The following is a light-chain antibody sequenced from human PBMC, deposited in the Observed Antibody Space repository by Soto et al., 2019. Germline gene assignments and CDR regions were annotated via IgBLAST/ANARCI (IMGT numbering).Light chain of an antibody. CDR2: DVS. J-gene: IGLJ1*01. V-gene: IGLV2-11*01. Sequence: QSVLTQPRSVSGSPGQSVTISCTGTSSDVGGYNYVSWYQQHPGKAPKLMIYDVSERPSGVPDRFSASKSGNTASLTISGLQAEDEADYYCCSFAGSYVFGTGTKVTVL. CDR1: SSDVGGYNY. CDR3: CSFAGSYV.